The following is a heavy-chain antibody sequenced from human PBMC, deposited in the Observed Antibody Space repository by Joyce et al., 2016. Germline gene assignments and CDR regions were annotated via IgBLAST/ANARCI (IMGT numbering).Heavy chain of an antibody. CDR3: AKGALADQLLPPADL. J-gene: IGHJ1*01. CDR1: GFTFNSFA. Sequence: QFQLVESVGRVVQPGRSLRLSCRASGFTFNSFAMHWVRQAPGKGLEWVAVISHDAERQFYGESSKGRFTISRDNYKNTLDRQMNSLRVEDTAVYYCAKGALADQLLPPADLWGQGTLVTVSS. V-gene: IGHV3-30*18. D-gene: IGHD1-1*01. CDR2: ISHDAERQ.